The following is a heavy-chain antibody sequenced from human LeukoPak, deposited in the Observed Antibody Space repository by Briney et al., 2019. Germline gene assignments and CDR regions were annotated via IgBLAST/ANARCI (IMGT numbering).Heavy chain of an antibody. J-gene: IGHJ4*02. CDR2: ISSDNSFI. V-gene: IGHV3-21*01. Sequence: GGSLRLSCAASGFTFSTYTMNWVRQAPGKGLEWVASISSDNSFIYYGDSMKGRFTISRDNAKNSLYLQMNTLRAEDTAVYYCARDVSVDFWGQGTLVTVSS. D-gene: IGHD2/OR15-2a*01. CDR3: ARDVSVDF. CDR1: GFTFSTYT.